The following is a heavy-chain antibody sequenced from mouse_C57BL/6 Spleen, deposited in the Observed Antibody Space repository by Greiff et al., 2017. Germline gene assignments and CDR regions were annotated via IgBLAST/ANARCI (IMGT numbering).Heavy chain of an antibody. CDR2: ISSGSSTI. CDR3: APTVVAYYYAMDY. Sequence: EVQGVESGGGLVKPGGSLKLSCAASGFTFSDYGMHWVRQAPEKGLEWVAYISSGSSTIYYADTVKGRFTISRDNAKNTLFLQMTSLRSEDTAMYYCAPTVVAYYYAMDYWGQGTSVTASS. D-gene: IGHD1-1*01. J-gene: IGHJ4*01. CDR1: GFTFSDYG. V-gene: IGHV5-17*01.